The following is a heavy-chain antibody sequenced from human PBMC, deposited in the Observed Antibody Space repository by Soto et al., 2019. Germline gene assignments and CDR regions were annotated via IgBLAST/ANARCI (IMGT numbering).Heavy chain of an antibody. V-gene: IGHV4-59*03. CDR2: IFYTGSI. CDR1: LVSMSNYY. J-gene: IGHJ4*02. D-gene: IGHD1-20*01. Sequence: PSETLSLTCTFSLVSMSNYYWSCVRRPPGKALEWIGYIFYTGSINYNPSLKSRVTISLDTYNNQFSLNLNSVTAADTAVYYCARGGKRYITNCGQGTLVNVSS. CDR3: ARGGKRYITN.